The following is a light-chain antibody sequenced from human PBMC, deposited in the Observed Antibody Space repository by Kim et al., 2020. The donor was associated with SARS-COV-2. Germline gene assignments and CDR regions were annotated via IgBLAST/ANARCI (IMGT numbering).Light chain of an antibody. CDR2: GAS. J-gene: IGKJ4*01. CDR3: QQYNNWPLS. Sequence: VSPGERATLACRASQSVSGNLAWYQQKPGQAPRLLIYGASTRATAFPARFSGSGSGTEFTLTISSLQSEDFAVYYCQQYNNWPLSFGGGTKVEMK. V-gene: IGKV3-15*01. CDR1: QSVSGN.